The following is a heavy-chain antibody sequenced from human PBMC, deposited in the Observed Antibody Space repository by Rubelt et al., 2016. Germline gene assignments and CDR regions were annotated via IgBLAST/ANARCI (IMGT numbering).Heavy chain of an antibody. CDR2: INHSGNT. Sequence: QVQLQQWGAGLLKPSETLSLPCAVYGGSFSGYYWSWIRQPPGKGLEWIGEINHSGNTNYNPSLKSQVTTSGDTSKNQFSPKLSSVTAADTAVYYCARGLARAAAAPRRLWFDPWGQGTLVTVSS. CDR1: GGSFSGYY. V-gene: IGHV4-34*01. D-gene: IGHD6-13*01. J-gene: IGHJ5*02. CDR3: ARGLARAAAAPRRLWFDP.